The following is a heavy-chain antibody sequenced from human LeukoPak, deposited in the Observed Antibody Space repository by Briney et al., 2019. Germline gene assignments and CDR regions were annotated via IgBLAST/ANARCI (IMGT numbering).Heavy chain of an antibody. CDR3: VRRGGTFFDY. V-gene: IGHV1-2*02. D-gene: IGHD3-16*01. CDR1: GYTFTDYH. CDR2: INSNTGGT. Sequence: ASVKVSCKSSGYTFTDYHIHWVHQAPGQGLEWMAWINSNTGGTNFAKNFQGRVTLSRDTSITTAYMELSRLDFGDTAIYYCVRRGGTFFDYWGQGALVTVSS. J-gene: IGHJ4*02.